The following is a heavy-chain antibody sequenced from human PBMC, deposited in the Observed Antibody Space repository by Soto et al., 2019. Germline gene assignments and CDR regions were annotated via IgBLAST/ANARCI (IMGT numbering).Heavy chain of an antibody. V-gene: IGHV3-53*02. CDR1: GFTVSRNC. CDR3: TRDLTVAGNYYYAMDL. J-gene: IGHJ6*02. D-gene: IGHD6-19*01. CDR2: IYNDDTT. Sequence: EVQLVETGGGLIQPGGSLRLSCAASGFTVSRNCMSWVRQAPGKGLEWVSVIYNDDTTYYADSVKGRFTISRDNSKNTLYLQMNSLRAEDTAVYYCTRDLTVAGNYYYAMDLWGQGTTVTVSS.